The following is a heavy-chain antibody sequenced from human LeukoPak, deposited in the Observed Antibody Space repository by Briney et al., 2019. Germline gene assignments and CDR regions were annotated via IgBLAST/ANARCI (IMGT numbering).Heavy chain of an antibody. CDR1: GLTFSSFE. V-gene: IGHV3-48*03. Sequence: GGSLRLSCAASGLTFSSFEMNWVRQAPGKGLEWVSYISSSGSTIYYADSVKGRFTISRDNAKNSLYLQMNSLRAEDTAVYYCARDYGDYGGYFDYWGQGTLVTVSS. D-gene: IGHD4-17*01. CDR2: ISSSGSTI. CDR3: ARDYGDYGGYFDY. J-gene: IGHJ4*02.